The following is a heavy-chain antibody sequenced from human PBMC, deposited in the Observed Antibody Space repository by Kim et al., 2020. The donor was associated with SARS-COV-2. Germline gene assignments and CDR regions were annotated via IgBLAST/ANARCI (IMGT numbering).Heavy chain of an antibody. CDR3: ARDGWYSLDT. Sequence: SETLSLTCNISSGSIGLSFWSWVRQPAGKGLEWIGRIHTTGETNYNPSLKTRVTMSLDTSKNQFSLKLSSVTAADTAVYYCARDGWYSLDTWGQGIPVTV. CDR2: IHTTGET. D-gene: IGHD6-19*01. J-gene: IGHJ4*02. CDR1: SGSIGLSF. V-gene: IGHV4-4*07.